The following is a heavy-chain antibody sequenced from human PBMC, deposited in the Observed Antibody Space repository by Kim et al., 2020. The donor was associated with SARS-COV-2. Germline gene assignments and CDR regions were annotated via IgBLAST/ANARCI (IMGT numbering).Heavy chain of an antibody. D-gene: IGHD2-2*01. V-gene: IGHV1-3*01. CDR3: AREGPDIVVVPAARYYFDY. Sequence: GRVTITRDTSASTAYMELSSLRSEDTAVYYCAREGPDIVVVPAARYYFDYWGQGTLVTVSS. J-gene: IGHJ4*02.